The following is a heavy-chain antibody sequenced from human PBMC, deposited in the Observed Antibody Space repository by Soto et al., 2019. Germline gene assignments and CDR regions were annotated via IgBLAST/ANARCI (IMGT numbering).Heavy chain of an antibody. D-gene: IGHD1-26*01. CDR2: ILSKAGNYAT. V-gene: IGHV3-73*01. CDR3: SRGGSPYYYDY. CDR1: GFIFSGSA. J-gene: IGHJ4*02. Sequence: EVQLVESGGGLVQPGGSLKLSCAASGFIFSGSAMHWVRQASGKGLEWVGRILSKAGNYATAYPASMKGRFTISRDYSENTAFLQMNSLKTEDAAVYYCSRGGSPYYYDYWGQGTLVAVSS.